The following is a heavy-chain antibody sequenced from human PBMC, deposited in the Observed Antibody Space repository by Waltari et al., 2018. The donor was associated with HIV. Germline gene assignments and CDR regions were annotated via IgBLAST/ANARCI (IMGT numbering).Heavy chain of an antibody. J-gene: IGHJ3*02. V-gene: IGHV4-38-2*02. D-gene: IGHD3-10*01. Sequence: TLSLTCAVSGYSISGYYWGWIRQPPGKGLEWIGSIYRSGTTYYNPSLKSRVTISIDTSKNQFSLKLSSVTAADTAVYYCARDFIVRGVYDAFDIWGQGTMVTVSS. CDR3: ARDFIVRGVYDAFDI. CDR1: GYSISGYY. CDR2: IYRSGTT.